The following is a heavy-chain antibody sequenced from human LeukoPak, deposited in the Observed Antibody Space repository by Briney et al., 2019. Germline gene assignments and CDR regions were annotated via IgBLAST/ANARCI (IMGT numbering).Heavy chain of an antibody. CDR1: GFTFGSYG. V-gene: IGHV3-30*02. D-gene: IGHD1-14*01. J-gene: IGHJ4*02. Sequence: PGGSLRLSCAGSGFTFGSYGMHWFRQTPGKGLEWVAFIAYDGSRAFYADSVKGRFIISRDNSKHTMSVQMDDLRAEDTAVYYCTSYNNDHFYYWGQGSLVTVSS. CDR3: TSYNNDHFYY. CDR2: IAYDGSRA.